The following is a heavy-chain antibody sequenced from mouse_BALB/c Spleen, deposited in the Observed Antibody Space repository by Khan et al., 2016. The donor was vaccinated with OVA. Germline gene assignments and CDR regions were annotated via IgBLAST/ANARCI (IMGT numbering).Heavy chain of an antibody. CDR3: AREGLGLRAYARDY. D-gene: IGHD3-1*01. J-gene: IGHJ4*01. CDR1: GYSFTSYY. CDR2: IDPFNGGT. V-gene: IGHV1S135*01. Sequence: EVQLQESGPELMKPGASVKISCEASGYSFTSYYIHWVKQSHGKSLEWIGYIDPFNGGTSYNQNFKGTATLTLDTSSSPAYLHLSSLTSEDSAVYLCAREGLGLRAYARDYWGQGTSVTDSS.